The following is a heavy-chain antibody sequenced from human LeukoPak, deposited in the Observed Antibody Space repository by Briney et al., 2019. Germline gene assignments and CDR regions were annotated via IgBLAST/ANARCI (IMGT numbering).Heavy chain of an antibody. D-gene: IGHD6-13*01. Sequence: GDSVKVSCKASGYTFTSYYMHWVRQAPGQGLEWMGIINPSGGSTSYTQKFQGRVDMTRDTSTSTVYMELSSLRSEDTAVYYCARDSGMKQQLDYFDYWGQGTLVTVSS. CDR3: ARDSGMKQQLDYFDY. CDR2: INPSGGST. CDR1: GYTFTSYY. V-gene: IGHV1-46*01. J-gene: IGHJ4*02.